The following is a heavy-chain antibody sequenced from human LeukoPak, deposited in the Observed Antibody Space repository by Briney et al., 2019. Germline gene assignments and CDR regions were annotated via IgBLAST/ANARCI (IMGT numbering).Heavy chain of an antibody. Sequence: GGTLRLSCAASGFTFSSYGMSWVRQAPGKGLEWVSAISGSGVSTYYADSVKGRFTISRDNSKNTLYLQMNSLRAEDTAVYYCAKGYGYTYGEFDYWGQGTLVTVSS. CDR1: GFTFSSYG. CDR2: ISGSGVST. J-gene: IGHJ4*02. V-gene: IGHV3-23*01. CDR3: AKGYGYTYGEFDY. D-gene: IGHD5-18*01.